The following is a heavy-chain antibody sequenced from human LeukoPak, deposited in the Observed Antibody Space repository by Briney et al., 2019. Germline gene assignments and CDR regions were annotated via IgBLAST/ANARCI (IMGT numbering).Heavy chain of an antibody. CDR3: AKGEERYYYGSGSRGFDF. CDR2: ISGSGSST. CDR1: GFTFSSYA. D-gene: IGHD3-10*01. V-gene: IGHV3-23*01. Sequence: AGGSLRLSCAASGFTFSSYAMSWVRQAPGKGLEWVSGISGSGSSTYYADSVKGRFTISRDNSKNTLYLQMNSLRAEDTAVFYCAKGEERYYYGSGSRGFDFWGQGTLVTVSS. J-gene: IGHJ4*02.